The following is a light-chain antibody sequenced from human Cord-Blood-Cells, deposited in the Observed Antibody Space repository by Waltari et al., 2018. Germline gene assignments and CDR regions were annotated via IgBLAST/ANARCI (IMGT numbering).Light chain of an antibody. CDR1: QSISSW. Sequence: DIQMTQSPSTLSASVGDRVTITCRASQSISSWLAWYQQKPGKAPKLLIYDASSLDSGVPSRFSGSGSGTEFTLTLSSLQPDDFATYYCQQYNSYLTFGGGTKVEIK. CDR3: QQYNSYLT. CDR2: DAS. V-gene: IGKV1-5*01. J-gene: IGKJ4*01.